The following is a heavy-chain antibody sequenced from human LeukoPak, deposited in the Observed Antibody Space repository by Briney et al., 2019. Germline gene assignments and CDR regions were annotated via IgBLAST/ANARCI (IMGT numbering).Heavy chain of an antibody. V-gene: IGHV1-58*02. CDR2: IAVGSGNT. CDR3: AAGNYFGYDILTGFDY. J-gene: IGHJ4*02. Sequence: SVKVSCKASGFTFTSSAMQWVRQARGQRLEWIGWIAVGSGNTNYAQKFQERVTITRDMSTSTAYMELSSLRSEDTAVYYCAAGNYFGYDILTGFDYWGQGTLVTVSS. D-gene: IGHD3-9*01. CDR1: GFTFTSSA.